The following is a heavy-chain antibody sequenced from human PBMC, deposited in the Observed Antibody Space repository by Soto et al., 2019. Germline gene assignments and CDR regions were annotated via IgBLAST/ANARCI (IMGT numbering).Heavy chain of an antibody. J-gene: IGHJ6*02. V-gene: IGHV4-4*07. Sequence: SETLSLTCTVSGGSISSYYWSWIRQPAGKGLEWIGRIYTSGSTNYNPSLKSRVTMSVDTSKNQFSLKLSSVTAADTAVYYCASSAGHPGDFFYYNGMGVWGLGTTVTV. CDR2: IYTSGST. CDR3: ASSAGHPGDFFYYNGMGV. D-gene: IGHD3-10*01. CDR1: GGSISSYY.